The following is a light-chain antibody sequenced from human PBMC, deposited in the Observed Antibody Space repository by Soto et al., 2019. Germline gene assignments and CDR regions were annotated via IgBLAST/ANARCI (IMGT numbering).Light chain of an antibody. Sequence: QSVLTQPPSLSGTPGQRVTISCTGSSSNIGAGYDVHWYQQLPGTAPKLLIYGNSNRPSGVPDRFSGSKSGTSASLAITGLHAEDEADYYCQSYDSSLSGVFGGGTKLTVL. CDR2: GNS. J-gene: IGLJ3*02. CDR3: QSYDSSLSGV. V-gene: IGLV1-40*01. CDR1: SSNIGAGYD.